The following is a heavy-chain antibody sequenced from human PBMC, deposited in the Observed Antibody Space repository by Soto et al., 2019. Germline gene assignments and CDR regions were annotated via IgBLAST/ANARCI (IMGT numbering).Heavy chain of an antibody. CDR2: IDPSGGVT. Sequence: ASVMVSCKAFGYTFTKFHIPWVRQAPGQGLDWMGMIDPSGGVTRDAQRFQGRITMTSDTSTSSVYMELRGLTSEDTAVYYCVRVLIGHDNYVTIGYYFDHWGPGTLVTVSS. CDR1: GYTFTKFH. D-gene: IGHD4-4*01. CDR3: VRVLIGHDNYVTIGYYFDH. J-gene: IGHJ4*02. V-gene: IGHV1-46*01.